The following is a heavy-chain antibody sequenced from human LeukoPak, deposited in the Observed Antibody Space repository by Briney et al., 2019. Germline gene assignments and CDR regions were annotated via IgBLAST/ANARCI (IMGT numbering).Heavy chain of an antibody. CDR3: AKSHSSIWYFDC. Sequence: GGSLRLSCAASGFTFSSYALTWVRQAPGKGLEWVSGISGSGADTYYADYVKGRFTVSRDNSKNTLYLKMNSLRAEDTALYYCAKSHSSIWYFDCWGQGTLVTVSS. D-gene: IGHD6-13*01. V-gene: IGHV3-23*01. CDR2: ISGSGADT. J-gene: IGHJ4*02. CDR1: GFTFSSYA.